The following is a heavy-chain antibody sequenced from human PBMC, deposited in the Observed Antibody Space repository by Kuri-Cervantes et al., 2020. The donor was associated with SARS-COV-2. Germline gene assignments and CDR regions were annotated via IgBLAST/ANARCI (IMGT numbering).Heavy chain of an antibody. V-gene: IGHV4-39*01. Sequence: GALRLSCTVSRGSISSSSYYWGWIRQPPGKGLEWIGCIYYSGSTYYNPYLKSRVTIYVDTSKNQFSLKLSSVPAADTAVYYCAGHRYSYGTPDWFDPWGQGTLVTVSS. CDR3: AGHRYSYGTPDWFDP. CDR2: IYYSGST. D-gene: IGHD5-18*01. CDR1: RGSISSSSYY. J-gene: IGHJ5*02.